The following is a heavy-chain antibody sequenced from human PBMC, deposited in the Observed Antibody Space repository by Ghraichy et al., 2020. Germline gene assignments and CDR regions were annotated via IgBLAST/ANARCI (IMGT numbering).Heavy chain of an antibody. Sequence: GSLRLSCTVSGGSISTYYWNWIRQPPGKGLEWIGCVYYSGSTNYNPSLKSRVTISVDTSKNQFSLKLTSVTAADTAVYYCARDEYGTYGSGGRRGWFDPWGQGSLVTVSS. CDR3: ARDEYGTYGSGGRRGWFDP. CDR1: GGSISTYY. V-gene: IGHV4-59*01. CDR2: VYYSGST. J-gene: IGHJ5*02. D-gene: IGHD3-10*01.